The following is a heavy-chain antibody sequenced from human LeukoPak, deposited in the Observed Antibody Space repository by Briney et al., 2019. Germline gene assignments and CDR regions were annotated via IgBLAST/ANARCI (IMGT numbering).Heavy chain of an antibody. J-gene: IGHJ4*02. CDR3: ARNAYYDSSAYYVDY. V-gene: IGHV3-33*01. D-gene: IGHD3-22*01. Sequence: GGSLRLSCAASGFTFSNYGMHWVRQAPGKGLDWVAVIWYDGSNKYYADSVKGRFTISRDNSKNTLYLLMDSLRAEDTAVYYCARNAYYDSSAYYVDYWGQGTLVSVSS. CDR1: GFTFSNYG. CDR2: IWYDGSNK.